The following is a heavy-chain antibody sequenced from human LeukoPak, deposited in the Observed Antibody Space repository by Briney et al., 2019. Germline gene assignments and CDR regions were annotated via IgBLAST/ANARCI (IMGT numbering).Heavy chain of an antibody. V-gene: IGHV4-38-2*02. CDR3: ARSHIVVVPAGRGSRYFYMDV. D-gene: IGHD2-2*01. Sequence: PSETLSLTCTVPGYSMRSGYYWGWIRLAPGKGLEWIGSIYHSGSTYYNLSLRRRVIMSVDTSKNQFSLKVNSVTAADTAIYYCARSHIVVVPAGRGSRYFYMDVWGRGTTVAVSS. CDR2: IYHSGST. CDR1: GYSMRSGYY. J-gene: IGHJ6*03.